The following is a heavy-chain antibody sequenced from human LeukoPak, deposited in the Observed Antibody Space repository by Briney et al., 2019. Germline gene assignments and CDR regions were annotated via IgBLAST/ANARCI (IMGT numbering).Heavy chain of an antibody. CDR3: ARSSGYKDWFDP. CDR1: GFTFSSYS. Sequence: PGGSLRLSCAASGFTFSSYSMNWVRQAPGKGLEWVSYISSGSSTIYYADSVKGRFTISRDNAKNSLYLQMNSLRAEDTAVYYCARSSGYKDWFDPWGQGTLVTVSS. J-gene: IGHJ5*02. CDR2: ISSGSSTI. D-gene: IGHD5-12*01. V-gene: IGHV3-48*01.